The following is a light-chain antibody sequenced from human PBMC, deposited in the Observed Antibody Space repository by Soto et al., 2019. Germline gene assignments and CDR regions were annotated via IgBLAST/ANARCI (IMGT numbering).Light chain of an antibody. J-gene: IGKJ1*01. Sequence: DIQNPEYPSSMFASLGDRCAITRRASQTISSWLAWYQQKPGKAPKLLIYAASSLQSGVPSRFSGSGSGTDFTLTISSLQAEELATYYCIKDYDSFCAFGEGTKVDIK. V-gene: IGKV1-12*01. CDR1: QTISSW. CDR2: AAS. CDR3: IKDYDSFCA.